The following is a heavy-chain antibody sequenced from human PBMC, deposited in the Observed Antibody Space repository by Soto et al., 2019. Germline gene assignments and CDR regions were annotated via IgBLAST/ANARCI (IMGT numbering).Heavy chain of an antibody. Sequence: PGGSLRLSCAASGFTFSNAWMSWVRQAPGKGLEWVGRIKSKTDGGTTDYAAPVKGRFTISRDDSKNTLYLQMNSLKTEDTAVYYCTTSGFWIFGVVTPPYYYMDVWGKGTTVTVSS. CDR1: GFTFSNAW. V-gene: IGHV3-15*01. CDR3: TTSGFWIFGVVTPPYYYMDV. CDR2: IKSKTDGGTT. D-gene: IGHD3-3*01. J-gene: IGHJ6*03.